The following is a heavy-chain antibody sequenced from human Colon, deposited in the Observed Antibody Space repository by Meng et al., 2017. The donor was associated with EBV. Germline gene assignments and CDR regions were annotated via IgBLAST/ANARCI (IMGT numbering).Heavy chain of an antibody. V-gene: IGHV4-59*08. CDR3: ARHFINWFDP. J-gene: IGHJ5*02. Sequence: VQLPASGPGLVKPSEALSLTCTVAGASIGSYYWSWIRQPPGKGLEWIGYIYYSGSTNYNPSLKSRVTISVDTSKNQFSLKLSSVTAADTAVYYCARHFINWFDPWGQGTLVTVSS. CDR1: GASIGSYY. CDR2: IYYSGST.